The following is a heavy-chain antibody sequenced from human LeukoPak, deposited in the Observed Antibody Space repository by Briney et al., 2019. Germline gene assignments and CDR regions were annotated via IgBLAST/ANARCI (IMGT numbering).Heavy chain of an antibody. J-gene: IGHJ5*02. CDR3: SRGPRFDP. Sequence: ASVKVSCKTSGYSFNIYEIHWVRQASGQGLEWMGWVNPNSGDTDYAQKFQGRLTMTRDTSISTAYMELSGLRLEDTAVYYCSRGPRFDPWGQGTQVTVSS. CDR2: VNPNSGDT. V-gene: IGHV1-8*01. CDR1: GYSFNIYE.